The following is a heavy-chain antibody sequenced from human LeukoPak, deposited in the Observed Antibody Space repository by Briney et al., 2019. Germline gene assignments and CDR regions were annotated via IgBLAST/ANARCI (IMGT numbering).Heavy chain of an antibody. Sequence: GASVKVSCKASGYTFTSYDINWVRQATGQGLEWMGWMNPNSGNTGYAQKFQGRVTMTRNTSISTAYMELSSLRSEDTAVYYCASGGFGELLPDAFDIWGQGIMVTVSS. CDR3: ASGGFGELLPDAFDI. V-gene: IGHV1-8*01. D-gene: IGHD3-10*01. CDR2: MNPNSGNT. CDR1: GYTFTSYD. J-gene: IGHJ3*02.